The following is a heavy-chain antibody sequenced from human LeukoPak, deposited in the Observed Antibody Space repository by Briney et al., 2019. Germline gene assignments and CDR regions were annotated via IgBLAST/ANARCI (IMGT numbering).Heavy chain of an antibody. CDR2: IKSDVSST. D-gene: IGHD5-12*01. Sequence: GGSLRLSCEASGFMFSSYWMHWVRQGPGKGLVWVARIKSDVSSTDYADSVKGRFTISRDNAKNKLYLQMNSLRAEDTGVYYCTTIRPDYWGQGTLVTVSS. J-gene: IGHJ4*02. V-gene: IGHV3-74*01. CDR3: TTIRPDY. CDR1: GFMFSSYW.